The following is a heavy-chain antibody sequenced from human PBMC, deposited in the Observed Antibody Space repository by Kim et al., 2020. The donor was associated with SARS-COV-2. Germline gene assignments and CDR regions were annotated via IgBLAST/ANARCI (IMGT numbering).Heavy chain of an antibody. J-gene: IGHJ4*02. CDR3: ARDIYSSSKGAWFDY. V-gene: IGHV1-69*01. Sequence: QKFQGRVTITADESTSTAYMELSSLRSEDTAVYYCARDIYSSSKGAWFDYWGQGTLVTVSS. D-gene: IGHD6-13*01.